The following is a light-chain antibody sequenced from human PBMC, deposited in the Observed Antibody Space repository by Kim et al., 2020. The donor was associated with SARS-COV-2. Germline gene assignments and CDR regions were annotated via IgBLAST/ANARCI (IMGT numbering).Light chain of an antibody. CDR2: EVS. Sequence: GQSVTISCTGTSSDVGGYNYVSWYQQHPGKAPKLLIYEVSTRPSGVPDRFYGSRSGNTASLTVSGLQAEDEADYYCSSYAGSNSVVFGGGTQLTVL. CDR3: SSYAGSNSVV. CDR1: SSDVGGYNY. V-gene: IGLV2-8*01. J-gene: IGLJ2*01.